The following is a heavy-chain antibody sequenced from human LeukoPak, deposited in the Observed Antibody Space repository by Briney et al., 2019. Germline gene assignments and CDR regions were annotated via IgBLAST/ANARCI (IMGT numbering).Heavy chain of an antibody. J-gene: IGHJ3*02. D-gene: IGHD4-17*01. CDR3: ARYYSDIGAFDI. CDR2: IYYSGST. V-gene: IGHV4-39*07. CDR1: GGSISSNSYY. Sequence: PSETLSLTCTVSGGSISSNSYYWDWIRQPPGKGLEWIGSIYYSGSTYYNPSLKSRVTMSVDTSKNQFSLKLSSVTAADTAAYYCARYYSDIGAFDIWGQGTMVTVSS.